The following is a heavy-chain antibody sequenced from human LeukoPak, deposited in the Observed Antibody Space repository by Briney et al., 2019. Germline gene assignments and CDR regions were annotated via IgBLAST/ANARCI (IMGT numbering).Heavy chain of an antibody. Sequence: SVKVSCKASGGTFSSYAISWVRQAPGQGLEWMGGIIPIFGTANYAQKFQGRVTITADESTSTAYMELSSLRSEDTAVYYCATTRENYDFWSGYSNNWFDPWGQGTLVTVSS. CDR2: IIPIFGTA. CDR3: ATTRENYDFWSGYSNNWFDP. CDR1: GGTFSSYA. J-gene: IGHJ5*02. V-gene: IGHV1-69*13. D-gene: IGHD3-3*01.